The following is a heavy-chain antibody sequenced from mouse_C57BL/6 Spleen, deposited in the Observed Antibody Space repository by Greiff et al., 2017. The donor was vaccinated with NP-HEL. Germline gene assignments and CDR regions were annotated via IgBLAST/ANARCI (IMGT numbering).Heavy chain of an antibody. CDR3: ARLITTVVNAMDY. J-gene: IGHJ4*01. D-gene: IGHD1-1*01. Sequence: VQLKESGPELVKPGASVKISCKASGYSFTDYNMNWVKQSNGKSLEWIGVINPNYGTTSYNQKFKGKATLTVDQSSSTAYMQLNSLTSEDSAVYYCARLITTVVNAMDYWGQGTSVTVSS. CDR2: INPNYGTT. CDR1: GYSFTDYN. V-gene: IGHV1-39*01.